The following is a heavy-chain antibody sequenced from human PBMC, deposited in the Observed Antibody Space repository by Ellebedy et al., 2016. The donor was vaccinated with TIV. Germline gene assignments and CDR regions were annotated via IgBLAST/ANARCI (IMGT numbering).Heavy chain of an antibody. J-gene: IGHJ4*02. D-gene: IGHD3-22*01. CDR1: GFTFSSYS. Sequence: PGGSLRLSCAASGFTFSSYSMNWVRQAPGKGLEWVSSISSSSSYIYYADSVKGRFTISRDTAKNSLYLQMKSLRAEDTAVYYCARDPTEYYYDSSGYCFFDFWGQGTLVTVSS. V-gene: IGHV3-21*01. CDR2: ISSSSSYI. CDR3: ARDPTEYYYDSSGYCFFDF.